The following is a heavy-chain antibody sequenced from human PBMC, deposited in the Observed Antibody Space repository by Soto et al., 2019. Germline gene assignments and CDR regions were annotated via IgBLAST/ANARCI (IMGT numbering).Heavy chain of an antibody. Sequence: SETLSLTCTVSAGSISSGDYYWSWIRQPPGKGLEWIGYIYYSGSTYYNPSLKSRVTISVDTSKNQFSLKLSSVTAADTAVYYCARGAGVAAAGTTNWFDPWGQGTLVTVSS. D-gene: IGHD6-13*01. CDR1: AGSISSGDYY. CDR3: ARGAGVAAAGTTNWFDP. V-gene: IGHV4-30-4*01. CDR2: IYYSGST. J-gene: IGHJ5*02.